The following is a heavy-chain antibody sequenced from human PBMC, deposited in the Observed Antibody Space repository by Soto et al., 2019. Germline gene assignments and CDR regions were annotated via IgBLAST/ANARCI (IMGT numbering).Heavy chain of an antibody. V-gene: IGHV1-3*01. D-gene: IGHD3-3*01. CDR3: ARGYEQMETEIKIFGFVILPNYYYGMDV. Sequence: ASVKVSCKASGYTFTSYAMHWVRQAPGQRLEWMGWINAGNGNTKYSQKFQGRVTITRDTSASTAYMELSSLRSEDTAVYYCARGYEQMETEIKIFGFVILPNYYYGMDVWCQAITVTVS. CDR2: INAGNGNT. J-gene: IGHJ6*02. CDR1: GYTFTSYA.